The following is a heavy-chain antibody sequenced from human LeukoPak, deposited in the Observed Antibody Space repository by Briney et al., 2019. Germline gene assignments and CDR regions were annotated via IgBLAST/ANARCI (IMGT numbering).Heavy chain of an antibody. CDR1: GFPFIEYS. CDR2: IKQDGSEK. D-gene: IGHD3-16*01. Sequence: GGSLRLSCTASGFPFIEYSMNWVRQVPGKGLEWVANIKQDGSEKYYVDSVKGRFTISRDNAKNSLYLQMNSLRAEDTAVYYCARDWVYGMDVWGQGTTVTVSS. J-gene: IGHJ6*02. V-gene: IGHV3-7*01. CDR3: ARDWVYGMDV.